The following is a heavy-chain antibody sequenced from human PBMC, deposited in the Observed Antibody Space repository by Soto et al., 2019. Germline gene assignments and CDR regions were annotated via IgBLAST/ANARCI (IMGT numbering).Heavy chain of an antibody. Sequence: PGGSLRLSCAASGFTFSSYGMHWVRQAPGKGLEWVAVIWYDGSNKYYADSVKGRFAISRDNSKNTLYLQMNSLRAEDTAVYYRARPHFLPPGNNLIAPGGQGPLVTVSS. D-gene: IGHD1-1*01. CDR2: IWYDGSNK. J-gene: IGHJ5*02. CDR3: ARPHFLPPGNNLIAP. V-gene: IGHV3-33*01. CDR1: GFTFSSYG.